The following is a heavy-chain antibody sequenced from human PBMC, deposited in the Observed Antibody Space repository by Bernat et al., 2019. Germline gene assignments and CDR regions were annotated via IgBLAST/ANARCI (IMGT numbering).Heavy chain of an antibody. J-gene: IGHJ6*02. V-gene: IGHV3-66*01. CDR3: ARDLYPEAGAGLIGMDV. D-gene: IGHD6-13*01. CDR1: GFTVSSNY. CDR2: IYSGGST. Sequence: EVQLVESGGGLVQPGGSLRLSCAASGFTVSSNYMSWVRQAPGKGLEWVSVIYSGGSTYYADSVKGRFTISRDNSKNTLYLQMNSLRAEDTAVYYCARDLYPEAGAGLIGMDVWGQGTTVTVSS.